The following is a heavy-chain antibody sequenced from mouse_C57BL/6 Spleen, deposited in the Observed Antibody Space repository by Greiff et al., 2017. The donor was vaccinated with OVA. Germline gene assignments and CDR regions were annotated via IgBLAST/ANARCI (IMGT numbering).Heavy chain of an antibody. Sequence: VQLQQSGPELVKPGASVKISCKASGYTFTDYYMNWVKQSHGKSLEWIGDINPNNGGTSYNQKFKGKATLTVDKSSSTAYMELRSLTSEDSAVYYCARSYGYDPFAYWGQGTLVTVSA. CDR3: ARSYGYDPFAY. D-gene: IGHD2-2*01. J-gene: IGHJ3*01. CDR2: INPNNGGT. V-gene: IGHV1-26*01. CDR1: GYTFTDYY.